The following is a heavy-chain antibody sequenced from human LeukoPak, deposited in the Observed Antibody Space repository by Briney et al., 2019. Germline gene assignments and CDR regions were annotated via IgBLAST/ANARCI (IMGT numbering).Heavy chain of an antibody. J-gene: IGHJ5*02. D-gene: IGHD3-10*01. CDR2: INHSGST. CDR3: ARGSMVRGVIIPNNWFDP. Sequence: SETLSLTCAVYGGSFSGYYWSWIRQPPGKGLEWIGEINHSGSTNYNPSLKSRVTISVDTSKNQFSLKLSSVTAADTAVYYCARGSMVRGVIIPNNWFDPWGQGTLVTVPS. V-gene: IGHV4-34*01. CDR1: GGSFSGYY.